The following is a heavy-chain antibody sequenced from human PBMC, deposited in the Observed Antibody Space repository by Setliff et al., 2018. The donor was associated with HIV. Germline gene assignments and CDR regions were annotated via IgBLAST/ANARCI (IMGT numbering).Heavy chain of an antibody. CDR3: AREIVNDYNFWSGYYYYYYGMDV. J-gene: IGHJ6*02. CDR2: IYYSGST. Sequence: SETLSLTCAVSGYSISSGYYWSWIRQPPGKGLEWLGYIYYSGSTNYNPSFKSRVTISLDTSKNQFSLKLSSVTAADTAVYYCAREIVNDYNFWSGYYYYYYGMDVWGQGTTVTVSS. CDR1: GYSISSGYY. V-gene: IGHV4-38-2*01. D-gene: IGHD3-3*01.